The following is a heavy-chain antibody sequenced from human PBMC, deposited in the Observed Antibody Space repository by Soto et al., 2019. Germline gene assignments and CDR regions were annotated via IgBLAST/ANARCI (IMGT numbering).Heavy chain of an antibody. Sequence: GGSLRLSCAASGFTFSSYSMNWVRQAPGKGLEWVSSTSSSSSYIYYADSVKGRFTISRDNAKNSLYLQMNSLRADDTAVYYCARDRGQPLAHYGMDVWGQGTTVTVSS. D-gene: IGHD6-13*01. CDR1: GFTFSSYS. J-gene: IGHJ6*02. CDR2: TSSSSSYI. CDR3: ARDRGQPLAHYGMDV. V-gene: IGHV3-21*01.